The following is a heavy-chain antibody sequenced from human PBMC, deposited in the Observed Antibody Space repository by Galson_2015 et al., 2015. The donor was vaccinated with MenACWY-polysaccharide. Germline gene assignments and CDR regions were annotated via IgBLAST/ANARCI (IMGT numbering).Heavy chain of an antibody. J-gene: IGHJ5*02. CDR1: GFSFSTYW. CDR2: INADGSAT. V-gene: IGHV3-74*01. Sequence: SLRLSCAASGFSFSTYWMHWVRHAPGKGLVWVSRINADGSATDYADSVRGRFSISRDNAKNTLYLEMSSLRADDTAVYYCTKAGANSCRCPSLHVNWFDPGGTATQVT. D-gene: IGHD1-26*01. CDR3: TKAGANSCRCPSLHVNWFDP.